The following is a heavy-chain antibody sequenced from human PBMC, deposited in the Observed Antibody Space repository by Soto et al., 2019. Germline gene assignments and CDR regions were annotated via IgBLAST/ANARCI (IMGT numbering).Heavy chain of an antibody. V-gene: IGHV3-64*01. J-gene: IGHJ6*03. D-gene: IGHD6-6*01. CDR1: GFTFSSDA. CDR3: ARRARADYYYMDV. Sequence: EVQLVESGGGLAQPGGSLRIYCAASGFTFSSDAMDWVRQAPGKGLEYVSGISSNGIGTYYASSVKGRFTISRDNSRDTVYLQMDSLRPEDMAVYYCARRARADYYYMDVWGKGTSVTVS. CDR2: ISSNGIGT.